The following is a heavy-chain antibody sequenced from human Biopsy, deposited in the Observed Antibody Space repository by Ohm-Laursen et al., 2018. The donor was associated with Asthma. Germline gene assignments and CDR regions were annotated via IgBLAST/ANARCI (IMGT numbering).Heavy chain of an antibody. V-gene: IGHV4-39*07. Sequence: SETLSLTCTVSGGSMSSSSYYWGWIRQPPGKGLEWMGSISYTGSTYYNPSLKSRVTISVDTSKNQFSLKLSSVTAADTAVYYCARGPPVDREDWGQGTLVTVSS. CDR3: ARGPPVDRED. J-gene: IGHJ4*02. CDR1: GGSMSSSSYY. CDR2: ISYTGST. D-gene: IGHD5-24*01.